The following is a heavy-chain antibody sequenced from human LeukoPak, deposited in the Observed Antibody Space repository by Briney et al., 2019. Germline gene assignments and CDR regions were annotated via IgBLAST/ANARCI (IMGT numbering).Heavy chain of an antibody. CDR1: GFSFTGSV. D-gene: IGHD6-19*01. CDR3: ATHSSRWYDHDAFDI. V-gene: IGHV1-58*02. J-gene: IGHJ3*02. Sequence: SVKVSCKASGFSFTGSVIQWVRQARGQRLEWIGWIVVGSGNTNYAQKFQERVTITRDRSTSTAYMELSSLRSEDTALYYCATHSSRWYDHDAFDIWGQGTMVTVSS. CDR2: IVVGSGNT.